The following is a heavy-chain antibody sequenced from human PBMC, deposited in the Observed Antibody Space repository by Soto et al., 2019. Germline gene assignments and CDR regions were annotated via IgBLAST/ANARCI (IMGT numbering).Heavy chain of an antibody. CDR1: GFTVSSNY. V-gene: IGHV3-53*01. CDR2: IYSGGST. CDR3: ARGVTLGYCSSTSCPGRAFDI. D-gene: IGHD2-2*01. J-gene: IGHJ3*02. Sequence: GGSLRLSCAASGFTVSSNYMSWVRQAPGKGLEWVSVIYSGGSTYYADSVKGRFTISRDNSKNTLYLQMNSLRAEDTAVYYCARGVTLGYCSSTSCPGRAFDIWGQGTMVTVSS.